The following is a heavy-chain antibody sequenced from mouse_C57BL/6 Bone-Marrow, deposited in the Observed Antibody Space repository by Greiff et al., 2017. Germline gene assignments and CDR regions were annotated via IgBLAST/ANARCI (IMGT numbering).Heavy chain of an antibody. CDR3: ARWWDEAY. V-gene: IGHV1-50*01. D-gene: IGHD1-1*02. CDR1: GYTFTSYW. CDR2: IDPSDSYT. J-gene: IGHJ3*01. Sequence: QVQLKQSGAELVKPGASVKLSCKASGYTFTSYWMQWGKQRPGQGLEWIGEIDPSDSYTNYNQKFKGKATLTVDTSSSTAYMQLSSLTSEDSAVYYCARWWDEAYWGQGTLVTVSA.